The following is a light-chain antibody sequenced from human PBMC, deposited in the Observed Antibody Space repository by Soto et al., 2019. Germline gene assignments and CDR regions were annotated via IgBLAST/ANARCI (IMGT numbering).Light chain of an antibody. V-gene: IGLV2-11*01. Sequence: QSVLTQPRSVSGSPGQSVTISCTGTSSDVGAYDFVSWHQHHPGKAPKVIMYDVNKRPSGVPDRFSGSKSGNTASLTISGLQAEDEAAYYCSSYVAPYTYVFGPRTKVTVL. CDR3: SSYVAPYTYV. J-gene: IGLJ1*01. CDR2: DVN. CDR1: SSDVGAYDF.